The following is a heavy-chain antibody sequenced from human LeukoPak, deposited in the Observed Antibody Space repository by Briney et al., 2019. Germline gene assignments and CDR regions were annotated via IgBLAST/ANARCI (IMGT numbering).Heavy chain of an antibody. Sequence: ASVKVSCKASGYTFTGYYMHWVRQAPGQGLEWMGWINPNSGGTNYAQKFQGRVTMTRDTSISTAYMELSRLRSDDTAVYYCARAMGITMVRGVIGYWGQGTLVTVPS. CDR3: ARAMGITMVRGVIGY. V-gene: IGHV1-2*02. J-gene: IGHJ4*02. D-gene: IGHD3-10*01. CDR1: GYTFTGYY. CDR2: INPNSGGT.